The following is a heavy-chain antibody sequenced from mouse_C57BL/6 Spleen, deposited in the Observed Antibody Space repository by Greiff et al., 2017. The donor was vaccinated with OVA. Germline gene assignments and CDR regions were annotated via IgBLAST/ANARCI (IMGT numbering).Heavy chain of an antibody. CDR3: TRRTMVTTEENYFDY. Sequence: VQLQQSGAELVRPGASVTLSCKASGYTFTDYEMHWVKQTPVHGLEWIGAIDPETGGTAYNQKFKGKAILTADKSSSTAYMELRSLTSEDSAVYYCTRRTMVTTEENYFDYWGQGTTLTVSS. CDR2: IDPETGGT. V-gene: IGHV1-15*01. D-gene: IGHD2-2*01. J-gene: IGHJ2*01. CDR1: GYTFTDYE.